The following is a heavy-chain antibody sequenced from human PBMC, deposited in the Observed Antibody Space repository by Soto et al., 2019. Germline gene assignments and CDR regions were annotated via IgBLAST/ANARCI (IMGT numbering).Heavy chain of an antibody. V-gene: IGHV4-34*01. J-gene: IGHJ1*01. Sequence: QVQLQQWGAGLLKPSETLSLTCAVYGGSFSGYYWSWIRQPPGKGLEWIGEINHSGSTNYNPSLKSRVTISVDTSKNQFSLKLSSVTAADTAVYYCARSARPPYYYDSKVVYFQHWGQGTLVTVSS. CDR1: GGSFSGYY. CDR3: ARSARPPYYYDSKVVYFQH. D-gene: IGHD3-22*01. CDR2: INHSGST.